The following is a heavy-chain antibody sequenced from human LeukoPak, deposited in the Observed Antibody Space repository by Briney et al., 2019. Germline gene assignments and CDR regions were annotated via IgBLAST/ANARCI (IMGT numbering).Heavy chain of an antibody. Sequence: ASVKVSCKASGYTFTGYYMHWVRQAPGQGLEWMGWINPNSGGTNYAQKFQGRVTTTRDTSISTAYMELSRLRSDDTAVYYCARGRVAAANWNYWGQGTLVTVSS. D-gene: IGHD6-13*01. CDR1: GYTFTGYY. CDR2: INPNSGGT. V-gene: IGHV1-2*02. J-gene: IGHJ4*02. CDR3: ARGRVAAANWNY.